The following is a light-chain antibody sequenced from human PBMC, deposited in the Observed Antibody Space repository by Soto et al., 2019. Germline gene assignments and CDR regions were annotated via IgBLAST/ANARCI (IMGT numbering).Light chain of an antibody. CDR2: DVS. Sequence: QSALTQPASVSGSPGQSITISCPGTSSDVGGYNYVSWYQQHPGKAPKLMIYDVSNRPSGVSNRFSGSKSDNTASLTISGLQAEDEADYYCSSYTSGSRYVFGTGTKLTVL. CDR1: SSDVGGYNY. V-gene: IGLV2-14*03. CDR3: SSYTSGSRYV. J-gene: IGLJ1*01.